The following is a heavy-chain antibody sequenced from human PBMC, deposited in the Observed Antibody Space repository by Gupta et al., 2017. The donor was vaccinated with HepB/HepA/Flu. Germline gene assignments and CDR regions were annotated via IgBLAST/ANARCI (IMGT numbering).Heavy chain of an antibody. CDR3: VGSPQWLVRNYFDD. J-gene: IGHJ4*02. CDR2: SYWDDDK. CDR1: GSPLSASGDG. D-gene: IGHD6-19*01. V-gene: IGHV2-5*02. Sequence: TTLKESAPTLVKPTQTPTPTCTFPGSPLSASGDGVGWIRQPPGKALEWLTLSYWDDDKRYSPSLKSKLTITKDASKNQVVLTMTDIDPVDTAAYYCVGSPQWLVRNYFDDWGQGTRVTLSS.